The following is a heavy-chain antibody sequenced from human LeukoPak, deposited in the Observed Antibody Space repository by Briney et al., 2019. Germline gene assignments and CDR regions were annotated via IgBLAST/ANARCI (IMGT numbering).Heavy chain of an antibody. CDR1: GFTFSSYA. D-gene: IGHD3-3*01. CDR3: ARGSDFWSSYYYYYMDV. CDR2: ISYDGSNK. Sequence: GRSLRLSCAASGFTFSSYAMHWVRQAPGKGLEWVAVISYDGSNKYYADSVKGRFTISRDNSKNTLYLQMNSLRAEDTAVYYCARGSDFWSSYYYYYMDVWGKGTTVTVSS. V-gene: IGHV3-30-3*01. J-gene: IGHJ6*03.